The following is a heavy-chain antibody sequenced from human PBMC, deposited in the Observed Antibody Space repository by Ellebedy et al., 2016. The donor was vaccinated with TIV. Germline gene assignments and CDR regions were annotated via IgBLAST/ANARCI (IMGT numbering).Heavy chain of an antibody. D-gene: IGHD3-16*01. CDR2: IYYGGNT. CDR3: ARNVLIFTFEKWYSDL. J-gene: IGHJ2*01. CDR1: GGSISSSTW. Sequence: SETLSLTCAVSGGSISSSTWWSWVRQSPGKGLEWIGTIYYGGNTYYNPSLKSRVTISIDTSKNQFSLKLNSVTAADTAVYYCARNVLIFTFEKWYSDLWGRGTLVTVSS. V-gene: IGHV4/OR15-8*02.